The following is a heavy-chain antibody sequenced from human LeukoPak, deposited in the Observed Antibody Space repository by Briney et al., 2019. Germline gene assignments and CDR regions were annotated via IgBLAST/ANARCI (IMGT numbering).Heavy chain of an antibody. D-gene: IGHD4-17*01. V-gene: IGHV4-34*01. Sequence: SETLSLTCAVYGGSFSGYYWSWIRQPPGKGLEWIGEINHSGSTNYNPSLKSRVTISVDTSKNQFSLKLSSVTAADTAVYYCARGDDYGGNPWGQGTLVTVSS. J-gene: IGHJ5*02. CDR3: ARGDDYGGNP. CDR1: GGSFSGYY. CDR2: INHSGST.